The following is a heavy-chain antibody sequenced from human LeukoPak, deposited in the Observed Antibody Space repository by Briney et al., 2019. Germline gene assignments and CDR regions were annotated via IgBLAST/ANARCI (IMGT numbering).Heavy chain of an antibody. Sequence: GGSLRLSCAASGFTFDDYAMHWVRQAPGKGLEWVSGISWNSGSIGYADSVKGRFTISRDNSNNRHYLQMNSLRAEDTAVYFCAKGGHFSHFDYWGQGTPVTVSS. CDR2: ISWNSGSI. CDR1: GFTFDDYA. J-gene: IGHJ4*02. CDR3: AKGGHFSHFDY. D-gene: IGHD3-16*01. V-gene: IGHV3-9*01.